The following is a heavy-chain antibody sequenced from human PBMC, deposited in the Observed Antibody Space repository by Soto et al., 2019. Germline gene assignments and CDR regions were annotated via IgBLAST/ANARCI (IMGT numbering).Heavy chain of an antibody. V-gene: IGHV3-30*18. D-gene: IGHD4-17*01. CDR2: ISCDGSNQ. J-gene: IGHJ6*02. CDR3: ANEVYGYLWYYAMDV. CDR1: GFTFNRYV. Sequence: VQLVESVGGVVHPGGALRLSCTASGFTFNRYVMHWVRQTPGKWQEWGGIISCDGSNQDYADSVKGRFNISRENSHITLYLQVNSLRDEDTAVYYCANEVYGYLWYYAMDVWGQGTTVPVPS.